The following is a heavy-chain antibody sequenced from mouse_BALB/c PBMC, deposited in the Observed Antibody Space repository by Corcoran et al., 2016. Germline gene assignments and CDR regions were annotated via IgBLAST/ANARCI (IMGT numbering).Heavy chain of an antibody. J-gene: IGHJ3*01. CDR3: ARFLTGFAY. V-gene: IGHV9-3-1*01. Sequence: QIQLVQSGPEMKKPGETVKISCKASGDTFTNYGMNWVKQAPGKGLKWMGWINTYTGEPTYADDFKGRFAFSLETSASTAYLQINNLKNEDTATYFCARFLTGFAYWGQGTLVTVSA. CDR2: INTYTGEP. D-gene: IGHD2-13*01. CDR1: GDTFTNYG.